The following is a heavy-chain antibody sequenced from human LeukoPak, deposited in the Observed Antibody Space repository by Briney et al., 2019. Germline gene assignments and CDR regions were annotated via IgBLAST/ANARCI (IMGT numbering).Heavy chain of an antibody. CDR2: ISGNGRNT. V-gene: IGHV3-64*01. D-gene: IGHD6-19*01. CDR1: GFTFSTYA. Sequence: GGSLRLSCASSGFTFSTYAIYRVRQAPGKGLEYVSGISGNGRNTYYGNSVKGRFTISRDNSKDTLYLQMGSVRAEDMGVYYCARVSSSGWYAFDFWGQGTMVTVSS. J-gene: IGHJ3*01. CDR3: ARVSSSGWYAFDF.